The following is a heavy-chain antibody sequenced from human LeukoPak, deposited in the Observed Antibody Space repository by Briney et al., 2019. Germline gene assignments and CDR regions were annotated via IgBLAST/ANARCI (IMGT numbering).Heavy chain of an antibody. J-gene: IGHJ4*02. CDR2: ISGSGGST. CDR3: AKDYDSSGYYYHY. D-gene: IGHD3-22*01. V-gene: IGHV3-23*01. Sequence: QPGGSLRLSCAASGLTFSSYAMNWVRQAPGKGLEWVSSISGSGGSTYYADSVKGRFTISRDNSKNTLYLQMNSLRAEDTAIYYCAKDYDSSGYYYHYWGQGTLVTVSS. CDR1: GLTFSSYA.